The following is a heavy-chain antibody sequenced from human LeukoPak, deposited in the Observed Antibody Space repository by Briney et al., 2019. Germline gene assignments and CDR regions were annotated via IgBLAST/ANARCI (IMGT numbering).Heavy chain of an antibody. V-gene: IGHV1-2*06. Sequence: ASVKVSCKASGYTFTGYYMHWVRQAPGQGLEWMGRINPNSGGTNYAQKFQGRVTMTRDTSTSTVYMELSSLRSEDTAVYYCARDPDPATGWSVDYWGQGTLVTVSS. CDR2: INPNSGGT. CDR3: ARDPDPATGWSVDY. D-gene: IGHD6-19*01. CDR1: GYTFTGYY. J-gene: IGHJ4*02.